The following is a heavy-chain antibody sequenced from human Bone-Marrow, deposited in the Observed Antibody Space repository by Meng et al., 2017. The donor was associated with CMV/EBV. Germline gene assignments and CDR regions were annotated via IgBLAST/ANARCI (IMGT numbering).Heavy chain of an antibody. CDR2: INPSGGST. V-gene: IGHV1-46*01. Sequence: ASVKVSCKASGYTFTSYYMHWVRQAPGQGLEWMGIINPSGGSTSYAQKFQGRVTMTRDTSTSTVYMELSSLRSEDTAVHYCARARITIFGVVNGAFDIWGQGTMVTVSS. CDR3: ARARITIFGVVNGAFDI. D-gene: IGHD3-3*01. CDR1: GYTFTSYY. J-gene: IGHJ3*02.